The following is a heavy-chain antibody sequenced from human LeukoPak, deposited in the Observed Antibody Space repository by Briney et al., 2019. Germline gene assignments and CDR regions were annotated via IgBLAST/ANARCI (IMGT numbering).Heavy chain of an antibody. CDR1: GFPLSCYW. Sequence: GGALRLSCSASGFPLSCYWVHWVRPTPGKGLVWVSPINSDGSSTTYADSVKGRFTISRDNAKNTLYLQMNSLKSEDSAAYYCARGPAANSGNYYAGDYWGQGTLVTVSS. J-gene: IGHJ4*02. D-gene: IGHD1-26*01. CDR3: ARGPAANSGNYYAGDY. V-gene: IGHV3-74*01. CDR2: INSDGSST.